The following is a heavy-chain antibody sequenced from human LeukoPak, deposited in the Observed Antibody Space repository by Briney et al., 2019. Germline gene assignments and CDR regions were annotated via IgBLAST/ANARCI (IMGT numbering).Heavy chain of an antibody. CDR3: ARGMWYTSRAFDI. D-gene: IGHD1-14*01. J-gene: IGHJ3*02. CDR2: IIPIFGTA. Sequence: SVKVSCKASGGTFSSYAISWVRQAPGQGLEWMGGIIPIFGTANYAQKFQGRVTITTDESTSTAYMELSSLRSEDTAVYYCARGMWYTSRAFDIWGQGTMVTVSS. CDR1: GGTFSSYA. V-gene: IGHV1-69*05.